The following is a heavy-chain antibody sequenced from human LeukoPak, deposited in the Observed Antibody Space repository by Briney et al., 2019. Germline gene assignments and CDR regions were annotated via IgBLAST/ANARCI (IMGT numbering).Heavy chain of an antibody. V-gene: IGHV1-18*01. Sequence: ASVKVSCKASGYTFTSYGISWVRQAPGQGLEWMGWISAYNGNTNYAQKLQGRVTMTTDTSTCTAYMELRSLRSDDTAVYYCARGRIAAGTVGVVWAFWGQGSLVTVSS. CDR3: ARGRIAAGTVGVVWAF. CDR1: GYTFTSYG. D-gene: IGHD6-13*01. J-gene: IGHJ4*02. CDR2: ISAYNGNT.